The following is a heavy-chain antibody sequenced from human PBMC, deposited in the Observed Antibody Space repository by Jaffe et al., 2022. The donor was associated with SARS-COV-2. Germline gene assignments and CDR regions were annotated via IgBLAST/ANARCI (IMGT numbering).Heavy chain of an antibody. CDR3: VRDTTYLYISGYYDAFDI. CDR2: IKDDGSQK. Sequence: EVQLTESGGGLVQPGGSLRLSCAASTFTFKNYWMSWVRQAPGKGLEWVANIKDDGSQKNYVDSVKGRFTISRDNANNALYLQMNSLRAEDTAVYYCVRDTTYLYISGYYDAFDIWGQGTMVTVST. J-gene: IGHJ3*02. D-gene: IGHD3-22*01. CDR1: TFTFKNYW. V-gene: IGHV3-7*01.